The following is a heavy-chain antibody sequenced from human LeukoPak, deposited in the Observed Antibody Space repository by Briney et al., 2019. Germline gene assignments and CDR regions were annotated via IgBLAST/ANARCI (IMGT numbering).Heavy chain of an antibody. J-gene: IGHJ4*02. CDR2: IYSSGST. CDR1: GDSISSYY. V-gene: IGHV4-4*07. Sequence: SETLSLTCTVSGDSISSYYWSWIRQPAGKGLEWIGRIYSSGSTNYNPSLKSRVTISVDMSKSQFSLTLSSVTAADTALYYCARHGPLYDIWSAQFYFDYWGQGTLVAVSS. CDR3: ARHGPLYDIWSAQFYFDY. D-gene: IGHD3-3*01.